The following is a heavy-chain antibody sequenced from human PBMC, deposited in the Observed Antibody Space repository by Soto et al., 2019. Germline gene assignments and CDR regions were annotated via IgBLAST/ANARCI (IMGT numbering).Heavy chain of an antibody. J-gene: IGHJ6*02. CDR3: TRQAYSSTWYLQGDRYSHYGMAV. D-gene: IGHD6-13*01. CDR1: GYSFTSYW. CDR2: IYPGDSDT. Sequence: GESLKISCKGSGYSFTSYWIGWVRQMPGKGLEWMGIIYPGDSDTRYSPSFQGQVTISADKSISTAYLQWSSLKASDTAIYYCTRQAYSSTWYLQGDRYSHYGMAVSGQGTTVTVSS. V-gene: IGHV5-51*01.